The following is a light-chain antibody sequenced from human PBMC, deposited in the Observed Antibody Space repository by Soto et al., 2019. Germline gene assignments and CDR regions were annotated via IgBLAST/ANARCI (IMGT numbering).Light chain of an antibody. Sequence: EIVMTQSPATLSVSPGERATLSCRASQSVSSNLAWYQQKPGQAPRHLIYGASTRATGIPARFSGSGSGTEFTLTISSLQSEDFAVYYCQQYNNWPPRETFGQGTKLEIK. CDR2: GAS. CDR3: QQYNNWPPRET. V-gene: IGKV3-15*01. CDR1: QSVSSN. J-gene: IGKJ2*01.